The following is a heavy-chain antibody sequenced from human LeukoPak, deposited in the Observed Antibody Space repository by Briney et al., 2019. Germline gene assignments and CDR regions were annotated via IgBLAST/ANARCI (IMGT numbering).Heavy chain of an antibody. V-gene: IGHV3-48*02. CDR3: VRDPDALDY. Sequence: GGSLRLSCAASGFTFSSYSMNWVRQAPGKGLEWVSYITRSSSTIHYRDSVKGRFTISRDNAKNSLYLQMNSLRDEDTAVYYRVRDPDALDYWGQGTLVTVSS. CDR1: GFTFSSYS. CDR2: ITRSSSTI. J-gene: IGHJ4*02.